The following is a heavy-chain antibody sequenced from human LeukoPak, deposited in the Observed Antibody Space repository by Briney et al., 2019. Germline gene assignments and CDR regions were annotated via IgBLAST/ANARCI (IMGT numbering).Heavy chain of an antibody. V-gene: IGHV3-21*01. CDR3: VRDFLGESGAGGY. J-gene: IGHJ4*02. CDR2: ISPSGNSK. D-gene: IGHD3-10*01. CDR1: TFTFSSNT. Sequence: GGSLRLSCATSTFTFSSNTMNWDRQAPGKGLEWVSSISPSGNSKYHADSVKGRFTISRDNAENSLYMQMNSLRAEDTGVYYCVRDFLGESGAGGYWGQGTLVTVSS.